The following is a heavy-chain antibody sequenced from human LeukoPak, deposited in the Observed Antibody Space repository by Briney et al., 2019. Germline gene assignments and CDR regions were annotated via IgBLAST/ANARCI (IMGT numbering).Heavy chain of an antibody. D-gene: IGHD1-26*01. V-gene: IGHV3-49*04. J-gene: IGHJ6*03. CDR3: TSMGYYYYMDV. CDR2: IRSKAYGGTT. CDR1: GFTFGDYA. Sequence: SGGSLRLSCTASGFTFGDYAMSWVRQAPGKGLEWVGFIRSKAYGGTTEYAASVKGRFTISRDDSKSIAYLQMSSLKTEDTAVYYCTSMGYYYYMDVWGKGTTVTISS.